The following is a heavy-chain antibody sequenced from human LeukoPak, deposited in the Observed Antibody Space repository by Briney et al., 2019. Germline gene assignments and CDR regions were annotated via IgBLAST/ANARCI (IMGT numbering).Heavy chain of an antibody. CDR1: GYTFTGYY. Sequence: GASVKVSCKASGYTFTGYYMLWVRQAPGQGLEWMGRIIPIFGIANYAQKFQGRVTITADKSTSTAYMELSSLRSEDTAVYYCAGVHDYGDFPFDYWGQGTLVTVSS. V-gene: IGHV1-69*02. CDR3: AGVHDYGDFPFDY. D-gene: IGHD4-17*01. CDR2: IIPIFGIA. J-gene: IGHJ4*02.